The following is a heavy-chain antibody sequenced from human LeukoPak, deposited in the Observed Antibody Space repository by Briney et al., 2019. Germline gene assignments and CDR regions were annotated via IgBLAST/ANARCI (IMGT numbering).Heavy chain of an antibody. D-gene: IGHD1-7*01. V-gene: IGHV1-2*02. CDR1: GYTFTSYY. CDR3: ATNNWNYYADYYYMDV. CDR2: INPNSGGT. Sequence: ASVKVSCKASGYTFTSYYMHWVRQAPGQGLEWMGWINPNSGGTNYAQKFQGRVTMTRDTSISTAYMELSRLRSDDTAVYYCATNNWNYYADYYYMDVWGKGTTVTVSS. J-gene: IGHJ6*03.